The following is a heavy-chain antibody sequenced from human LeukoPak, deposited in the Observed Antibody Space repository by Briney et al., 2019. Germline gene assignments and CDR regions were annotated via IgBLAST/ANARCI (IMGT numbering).Heavy chain of an antibody. CDR2: ISSSSSYI. J-gene: IGHJ3*02. V-gene: IGHV3-21*01. CDR1: GFPFSTYS. CDR3: AGDTPLEWLSNDAFDI. Sequence: GGSLRLSCAASGFPFSTYSVNWVRQAPGKGLEWVSSISSSSSYIYYADSVKGRFTISRDNAKNSLYLQMNSLRAEDTAVYYCAGDTPLEWLSNDAFDIWGQGTMVTVSS. D-gene: IGHD3-3*01.